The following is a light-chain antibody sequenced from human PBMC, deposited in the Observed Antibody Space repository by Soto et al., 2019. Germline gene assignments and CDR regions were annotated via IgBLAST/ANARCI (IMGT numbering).Light chain of an antibody. J-gene: IGKJ1*01. V-gene: IGKV3-11*01. Sequence: EIVLTQSPATLSLSPLEIVTLSFRASQSVSNSLAWYQQKPGQPPRLLIYDASNRATGIPARFSGSGSGTDFTLTISSLQSEDFATYYCQQYNSYSWTFGQGTKVDIK. CDR2: DAS. CDR1: QSVSNS. CDR3: QQYNSYSWT.